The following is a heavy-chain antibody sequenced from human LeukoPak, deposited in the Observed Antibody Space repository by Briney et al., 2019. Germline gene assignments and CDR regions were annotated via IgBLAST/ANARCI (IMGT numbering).Heavy chain of an antibody. D-gene: IGHD2-2*01. J-gene: IGHJ6*02. Sequence: GGSLRLSCAGSVFTFSSYSMNWVRQAPGKGLEWVSYISSSSSTIYYADSVKGRFTISRDNAKNSLYLQMNSLRDEDTAVYYCARVGGRYCSSTSCYGYYYYGMDVWGQGTTVTVSS. V-gene: IGHV3-48*02. CDR3: ARVGGRYCSSTSCYGYYYYGMDV. CDR1: VFTFSSYS. CDR2: ISSSSSTI.